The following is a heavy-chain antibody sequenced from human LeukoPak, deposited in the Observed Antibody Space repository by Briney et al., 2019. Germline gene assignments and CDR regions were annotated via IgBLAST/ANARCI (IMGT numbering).Heavy chain of an antibody. Sequence: ASVKVSCKVSGYTLTELSMHWVRQAPGKGLEWMGGFDPEDGETIYVQKFQGRVTMTEDTSTDTAYMELSSLRSEDTAVYYCATDPYEYSSSWPPDYWGQGTLVTVSS. V-gene: IGHV1-24*01. CDR2: FDPEDGET. D-gene: IGHD6-13*01. J-gene: IGHJ4*02. CDR3: ATDPYEYSSSWPPDY. CDR1: GYTLTELS.